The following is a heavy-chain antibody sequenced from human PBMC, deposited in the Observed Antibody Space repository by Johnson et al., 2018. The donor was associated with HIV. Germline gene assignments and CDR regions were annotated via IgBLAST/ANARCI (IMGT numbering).Heavy chain of an antibody. J-gene: IGHJ3*02. Sequence: QVQLVESGGGLVKPGGSLRLSCAVSGFTFSSYGMHWVRQAPGKGLEWVAVISYDGSIKYYVDSLKGRFTISRDNSKNTLYLQMNSLKTEDTAVYYCTRPMTYYDFWSGYGKRDAFDIWGQGTMVTVSS. CDR1: GFTFSSYG. CDR2: ISYDGSIK. CDR3: TRPMTYYDFWSGYGKRDAFDI. V-gene: IGHV3-30*03. D-gene: IGHD3-3*01.